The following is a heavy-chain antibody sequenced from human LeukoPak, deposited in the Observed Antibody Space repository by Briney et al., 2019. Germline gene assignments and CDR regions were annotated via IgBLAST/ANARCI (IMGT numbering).Heavy chain of an antibody. V-gene: IGHV4-4*08. CDR2: IYTSGST. CDR1: GGSLSSYY. CDR3: ARHLEGWWFDP. Sequence: SETLSLTCTVSGGSLSSYYWNWIRQPPGKGLEWIGYIYTSGSTNYNPSVTSRVTMSVDTSKNQFSLKLSSVTAADTAVYYCARHLEGWWFDPWGQGTLVTVSS. J-gene: IGHJ5*02. D-gene: IGHD3-3*01.